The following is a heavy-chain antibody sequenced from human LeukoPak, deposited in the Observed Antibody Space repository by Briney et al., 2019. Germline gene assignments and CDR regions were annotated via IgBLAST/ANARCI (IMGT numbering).Heavy chain of an antibody. CDR3: ARKDGDY. CDR1: GASISAFH. V-gene: IGHV4-4*07. CDR2: IYSSGST. Sequence: SETLSLTCTVSGASISAFHWTWFRQPAGKGLEWIGLIYSSGSTLFNPSLRSRVAMSVDLTKNQLSLKLTSVTAADTAMYYCARKDGDYWGRETLVNVSS. J-gene: IGHJ4*02.